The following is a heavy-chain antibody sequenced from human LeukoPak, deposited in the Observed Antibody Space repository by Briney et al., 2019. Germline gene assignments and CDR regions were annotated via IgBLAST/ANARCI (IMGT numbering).Heavy chain of an antibody. CDR2: INPSGST. J-gene: IGHJ5*02. Sequence: SETLSLTCTVSGGSMHSYYWTWIRQPAGKGLEWIGRINPSGSTNYSLSLKSRVTMSVDTSKNQFSLNVTSVTAADTAVYYCVRDPPSRQFDPWGQGTLVTVSS. V-gene: IGHV4-4*07. CDR1: GGSMHSYY. CDR3: VRDPPSRQFDP.